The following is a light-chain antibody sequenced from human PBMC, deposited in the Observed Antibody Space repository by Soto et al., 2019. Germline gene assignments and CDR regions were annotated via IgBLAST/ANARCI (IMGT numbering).Light chain of an antibody. V-gene: IGLV1-40*01. CDR3: QSYDSSLSGYV. CDR1: SSNIGAGYD. Sequence: QSVLTQPPSVSGAPGQRVTISCTGSSSNIGAGYDVHWYQQLPGTAPKLLIYGNSNRPAGVPDRFSGSKSGTSASLAITGLKADDDADYYCQSYDSSLSGYVFGTGTKVTVL. J-gene: IGLJ1*01. CDR2: GNS.